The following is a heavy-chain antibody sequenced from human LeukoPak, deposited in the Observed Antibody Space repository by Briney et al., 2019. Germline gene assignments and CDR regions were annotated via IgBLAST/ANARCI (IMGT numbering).Heavy chain of an antibody. Sequence: PGGSLRLSCAASGFTFSSYGMHWVRQAPGKGLEWVAVIWYDGSNKYYADSVKGRFTISRDNSKNTLYLQMNSLRAEDTAVYFCAREGALDAFDIWGQGTMVTVS. CDR2: IWYDGSNK. CDR1: GFTFSSYG. CDR3: AREGALDAFDI. V-gene: IGHV3-33*01. J-gene: IGHJ3*02.